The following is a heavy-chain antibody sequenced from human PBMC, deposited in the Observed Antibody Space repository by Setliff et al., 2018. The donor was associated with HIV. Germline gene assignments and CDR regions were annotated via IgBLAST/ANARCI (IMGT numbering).Heavy chain of an antibody. CDR3: ARDRRAVAGTPPDAFDI. CDR2: ISTYNGNT. J-gene: IGHJ3*02. D-gene: IGHD6-19*01. V-gene: IGHV1-18*01. CDR1: GYTFTNYD. Sequence: GASVKVSCKASGYTFTNYDISWVRQAPGQGLEWMGWISTYNGNTNYAQKLQGRVTMTTDTSTSTAYVELRSLRSDDTAVYYCARDRRAVAGTPPDAFDIWGQGTMVTVSS.